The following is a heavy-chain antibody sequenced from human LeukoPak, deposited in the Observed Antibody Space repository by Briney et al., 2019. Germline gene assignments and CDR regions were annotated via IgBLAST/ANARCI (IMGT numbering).Heavy chain of an antibody. CDR3: ARDRYSSGWATFDY. V-gene: IGHV3-33*01. CDR2: IWYDGSNK. D-gene: IGHD6-19*01. J-gene: IGHJ4*02. CDR1: GFTFSSYG. Sequence: GGSLRLSCAASGFTFSSYGMHWVRQAPGKGLEWVAVIWYDGSNKYYADSVKGRLTISRDNSKNTLYLQMNSLRAEDTAVYYCARDRYSSGWATFDYWGQGTLVTVSS.